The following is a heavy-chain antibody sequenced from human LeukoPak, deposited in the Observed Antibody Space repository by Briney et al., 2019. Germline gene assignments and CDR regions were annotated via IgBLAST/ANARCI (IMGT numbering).Heavy chain of an antibody. J-gene: IGHJ4*02. Sequence: PSETLSLTCTVSGVSSSSSYWSWIRQPPGKGLEWIGSAYYSGSTFYNPSLKSRVTISVDTSKNQFSLKLNSVTAADTAVYFCARHVDSSGWYKDYWGQGTLVTVSS. CDR2: AYYSGST. V-gene: IGHV4-39*01. D-gene: IGHD6-19*01. CDR3: ARHVDSSGWYKDY. CDR1: GVSSSSSY.